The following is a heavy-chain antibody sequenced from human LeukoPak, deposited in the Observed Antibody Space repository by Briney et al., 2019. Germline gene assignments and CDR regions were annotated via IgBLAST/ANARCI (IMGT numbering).Heavy chain of an antibody. V-gene: IGHV3-30*02. CDR3: AIDLNWAFDY. J-gene: IGHJ4*02. CDR2: MQRDGAGK. CDR1: GFTVSTYG. D-gene: IGHD7-27*01. Sequence: GGSLRLSCAVSGFTVSTYGIQWVRQAPGKGLEWVALMQRDGAGKYFADSVRGRFTISRDMSRNTFYLQMSSLTAEDTAVYYCAIDLNWAFDYWGQGTLVTVSS.